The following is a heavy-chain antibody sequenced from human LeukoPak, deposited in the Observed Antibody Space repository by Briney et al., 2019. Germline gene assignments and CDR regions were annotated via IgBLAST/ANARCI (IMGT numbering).Heavy chain of an antibody. CDR1: GGSISSSSYY. CDR2: IYYSGST. V-gene: IGHV4-39*07. J-gene: IGHJ5*02. CDR3: ARAGFASXKXXFDP. D-gene: IGHD3-3*01. Sequence: SETLSLTCTVSGGSISSSSYYWGWIRQPPGKGLEWIGXIYYSGSTYYNPSLKSRVTISVDTSKNQFSLNLSSVTAADTAVYYCARAGFASXKXXFDPWGQGTLVTVSS.